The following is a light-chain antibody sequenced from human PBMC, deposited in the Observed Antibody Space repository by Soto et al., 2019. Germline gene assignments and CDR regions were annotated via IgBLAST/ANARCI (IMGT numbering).Light chain of an antibody. CDR2: EVS. J-gene: IGLJ1*01. Sequence: QSELTQPPSASGSPGQSVTISCTGTSSDVGGYNFVSWYQQYPGKAPKLMIYEVSKRPSGVPDRFSGSKSGNTASLTVSGLQAEDEAGYYCSSYAGSDNYVFGTGTKVTVL. CDR3: SSYAGSDNYV. V-gene: IGLV2-8*01. CDR1: SSDVGGYNF.